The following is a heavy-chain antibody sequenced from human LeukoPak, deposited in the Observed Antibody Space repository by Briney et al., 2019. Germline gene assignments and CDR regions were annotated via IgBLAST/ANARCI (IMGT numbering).Heavy chain of an antibody. J-gene: IGHJ3*02. CDR3: ARTRGYDGAFDI. D-gene: IGHD5-12*01. Sequence: GGSLRLSCAASGFTFSSYAMHWVRQAPGKGLEYVSAISSNGGSTYYANSVKGRFTISRDNSKNTLYLQMGSLRAEDMAVYYCARTRGYDGAFDIWGQGTMVTVSS. CDR2: ISSNGGST. V-gene: IGHV3-64*01. CDR1: GFTFSSYA.